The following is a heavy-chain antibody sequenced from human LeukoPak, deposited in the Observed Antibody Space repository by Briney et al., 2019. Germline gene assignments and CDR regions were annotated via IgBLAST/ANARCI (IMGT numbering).Heavy chain of an antibody. J-gene: IGHJ4*02. D-gene: IGHD3-22*01. CDR3: ARVCYDSSGFCDSEYYFDY. V-gene: IGHV1-69*04. Sequence: ASVKVSCKASGGTFSSYAISWVRQAPGQGLEWMGRIIPILGIANYAQKFQGRVTITADKSTSTAYMELSSLRSEDTAVYYCARVCYDSSGFCDSEYYFDYWGQGTLVTVSS. CDR1: GGTFSSYA. CDR2: IIPILGIA.